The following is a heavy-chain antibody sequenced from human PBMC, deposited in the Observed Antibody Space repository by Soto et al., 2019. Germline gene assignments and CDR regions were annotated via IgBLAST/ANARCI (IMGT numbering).Heavy chain of an antibody. D-gene: IGHD2-15*01. CDR2: IYSGGST. V-gene: IGHV3-53*01. CDR1: GFSVSSSD. Sequence: GGSLRLSCAASGFSVSSSDMSWVRQVPGEGLEWVSVIYSGGSTHDADYVKGRFSVSRDTSKNTVDLQMNSLRVDDTAVYYCGTSRPKDYHFDMDVRGQGTGVTVSS. J-gene: IGHJ6*02. CDR3: GTSRPKDYHFDMDV.